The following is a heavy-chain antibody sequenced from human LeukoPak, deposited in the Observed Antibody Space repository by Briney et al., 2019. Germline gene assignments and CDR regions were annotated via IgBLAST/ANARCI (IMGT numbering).Heavy chain of an antibody. CDR1: GYTLTELS. CDR3: ATVNWEVAGQYYFDY. D-gene: IGHD6-19*01. CDR2: FDPEDGET. J-gene: IGHJ4*02. Sequence: ASVKVSCKVSGYTLTELSMHWVRQAPGKGLEWMGGFDPEDGETIYAQKFQGRVTMTEDTSTDTAYMELSSLRSEDTAVYYCATVNWEVAGQYYFDYWGQGTLVTISS. V-gene: IGHV1-24*01.